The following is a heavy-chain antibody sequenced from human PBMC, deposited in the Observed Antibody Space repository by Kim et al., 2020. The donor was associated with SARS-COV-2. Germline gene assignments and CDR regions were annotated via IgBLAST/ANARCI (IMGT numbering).Heavy chain of an antibody. Sequence: GGSLRLSCAASGFTFSSYSMNWVRQAPGKGLEWVSYISSSSDTIYYADSVKGRFTISGDNAKNSLYLQMNSLRDEDTAVYYCARGRTSLIGYWGQGTLVTVSS. CDR3: ARGRTSLIGY. CDR1: GFTFSSYS. D-gene: IGHD2-21*01. CDR2: ISSSSDTI. J-gene: IGHJ4*02. V-gene: IGHV3-48*02.